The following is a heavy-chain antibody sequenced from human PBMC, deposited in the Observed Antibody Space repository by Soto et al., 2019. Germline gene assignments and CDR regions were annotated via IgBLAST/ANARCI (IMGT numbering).Heavy chain of an antibody. J-gene: IGHJ6*02. CDR1: GGSFSVYS. Sequence: SETLSLISAVYGGSFSVYSLSWIRQPPGKGREWIGEINHSGRPNYNPSLKSRVTISVDTSKNQSSLKRSCGTAADTAVYYCARCMSIAARPYYCGMDVWGQGSGVSVS. CDR2: INHSGRP. CDR3: ARCMSIAARPYYCGMDV. D-gene: IGHD6-6*01. V-gene: IGHV4-34*01.